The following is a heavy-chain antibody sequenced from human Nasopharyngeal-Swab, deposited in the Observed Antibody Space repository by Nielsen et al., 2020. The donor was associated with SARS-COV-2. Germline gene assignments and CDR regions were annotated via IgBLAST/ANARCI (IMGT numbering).Heavy chain of an antibody. CDR2: ISGSGGST. V-gene: IGHV3-23*01. Sequence: GGSLRLSCAASGFTFSSYAMSWVRQAPGKGLEWVSAISGSGGSTYYADSVKGRFTISRDNSKNTLYLQMNSLRAEDTAVYYCAKDKAYTGLITMGTSDAFDIWGQGTTVTVSS. J-gene: IGHJ3*02. D-gene: IGHD3-10*01. CDR3: AKDKAYTGLITMGTSDAFDI. CDR1: GFTFSSYA.